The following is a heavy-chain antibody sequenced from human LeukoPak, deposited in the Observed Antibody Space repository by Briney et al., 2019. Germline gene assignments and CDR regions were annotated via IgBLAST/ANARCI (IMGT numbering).Heavy chain of an antibody. CDR1: GFTFSSYS. D-gene: IGHD6-19*01. V-gene: IGHV3-21*04. CDR3: ARDYRDSSAWYALGA. CDR2: ISSSSSYI. J-gene: IGHJ5*02. Sequence: GGSLRLSCAASGFTFSSYSINWVRQAPGKGLEWVSSISSSSSYIYYADSVKGRFTISRDNAKNSLFLQMNSLRAEDTAFYHCARDYRDSSAWYALGAWGQGTLVTVSS.